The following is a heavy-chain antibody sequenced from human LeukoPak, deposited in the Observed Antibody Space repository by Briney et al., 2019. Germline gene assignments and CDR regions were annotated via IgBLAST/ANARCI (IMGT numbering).Heavy chain of an antibody. D-gene: IGHD3-3*01. J-gene: IGHJ4*02. CDR3: ARGVRFLEWLFHD. CDR1: GGTFSSYA. V-gene: IGHV1-69*13. Sequence: SVKVSCKASGGTFSSYAISWVRQAPGQGLEWMGGIIPIFGTANYAQKFQGRVTITADESTSTAYMELSSLRSEDTAVYYCARGVRFLEWLFHDWGQGTLVTVSS. CDR2: IIPIFGTA.